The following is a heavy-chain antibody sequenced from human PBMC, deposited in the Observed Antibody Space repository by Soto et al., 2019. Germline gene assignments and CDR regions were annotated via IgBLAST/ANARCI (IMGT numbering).Heavy chain of an antibody. Sequence: QVQLVESGGGVVQPGRSLRLSCAASGFTFSSYGMHWVRQAPGKGLEWVAVIWYDGSNKYYADSVKGRFTISRDNSKNTLYLQMNSLRAEGTAVYYCARDRTYYYYGMDVWGQGTTVTVSS. CDR2: IWYDGSNK. CDR1: GFTFSSYG. V-gene: IGHV3-33*01. J-gene: IGHJ6*02. CDR3: ARDRTYYYYGMDV.